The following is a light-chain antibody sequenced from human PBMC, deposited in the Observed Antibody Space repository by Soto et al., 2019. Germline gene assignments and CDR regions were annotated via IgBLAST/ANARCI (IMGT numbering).Light chain of an antibody. CDR3: QQRSNWPPIT. CDR1: QSVSSN. CDR2: DAS. J-gene: IGKJ5*01. V-gene: IGKV3D-15*01. Sequence: EISMTQSPATLSGSPGERATLSWGASQSVSSNLAWYQQKPGQAPRLLIYDASNRATGIPASFSGSGSATEFTLTISSLQSEDFAVYYCQQRSNWPPITFGQGTRLEIK.